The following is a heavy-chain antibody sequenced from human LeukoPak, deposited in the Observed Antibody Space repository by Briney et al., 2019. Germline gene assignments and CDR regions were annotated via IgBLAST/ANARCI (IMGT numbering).Heavy chain of an antibody. CDR2: MNPNSGGT. CDR1: GYTFTGYY. V-gene: IGHV1-2*06. J-gene: IGHJ4*02. CDR3: ARWALSVIVIFGVVPFDY. D-gene: IGHD3-3*01. Sequence: ASVKVSCKASGYTFTGYYMHWVRQAPGQGLEWMGRMNPNSGGTNYAQKFQGRVTMTRDTSISTAYMELSRLRSDDTAVYYCARWALSVIVIFGVVPFDYWGQGTLVTVSS.